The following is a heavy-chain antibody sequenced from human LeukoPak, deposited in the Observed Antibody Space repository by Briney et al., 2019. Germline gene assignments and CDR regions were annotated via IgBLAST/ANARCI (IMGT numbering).Heavy chain of an antibody. V-gene: IGHV3-30*03. CDR2: ISSDGNVK. J-gene: IGHJ4*02. CDR3: ARSPWPRGVIGY. CDR1: EFTFSTYD. Sequence: GGSLRLSCAASEFTFSTYDMHWVRQAPGKGLEWVAIISSDGNVKYYADSAKGRFTISRDNSKNTLYLQMNSLRPEDTAVYYCARSPWPRGVIGYWGQGTLVTVSS. D-gene: IGHD3-10*01.